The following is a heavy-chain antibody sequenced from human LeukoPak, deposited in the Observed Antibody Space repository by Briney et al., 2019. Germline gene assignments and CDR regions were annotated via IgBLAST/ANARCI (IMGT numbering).Heavy chain of an antibody. Sequence: SETLSLTCTVSGGSISSYYWSWIRQPAGKGLEWIGRIYTSGSTNYSPSLKSRVTMSVDTSKNQFSLKLSSVTAADTAVYYCAREGLDYGDYSRWFDPWGQGTLVTVSS. V-gene: IGHV4-4*07. CDR3: AREGLDYGDYSRWFDP. CDR1: GGSISSYY. J-gene: IGHJ5*02. D-gene: IGHD4-17*01. CDR2: IYTSGST.